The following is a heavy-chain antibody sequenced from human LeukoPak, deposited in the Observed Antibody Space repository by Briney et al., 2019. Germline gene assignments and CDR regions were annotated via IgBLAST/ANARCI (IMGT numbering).Heavy chain of an antibody. J-gene: IGHJ4*02. D-gene: IGHD5-12*01. V-gene: IGHV1-18*01. CDR3: ARDQWVGSGYDLGPLYY. Sequence: ASVKVSCKASGYTFTSYGVSWVRQAPGQGLEWMGWISAYNGNTNYAQKLQGRVTMTTDTSTSTAYMELRSLRSDDTAVYYCARDQWVGSGYDLGPLYYWGQGTLVTVSS. CDR1: GYTFTSYG. CDR2: ISAYNGNT.